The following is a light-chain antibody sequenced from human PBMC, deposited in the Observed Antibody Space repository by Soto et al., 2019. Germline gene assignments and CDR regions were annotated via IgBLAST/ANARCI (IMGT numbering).Light chain of an antibody. Sequence: IVLTQSPATLSLYPGERATLSCRASQSVSNNYLAWYQQKPGQAPRLLIYGASNRATGIPDRFSGSGSGTDFTLTISRLEPEDFAVYYCQQYGSSGTFGQGTKVDIK. CDR3: QQYGSSGT. CDR2: GAS. CDR1: QSVSNNY. V-gene: IGKV3-20*01. J-gene: IGKJ1*01.